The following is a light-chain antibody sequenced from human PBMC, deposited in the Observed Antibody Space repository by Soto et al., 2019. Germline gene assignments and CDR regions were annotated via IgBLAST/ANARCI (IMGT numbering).Light chain of an antibody. J-gene: IGKJ1*01. CDR2: GAS. CDR3: QQYGGSPQT. Sequence: EIVLTQSPGTLSLSPGERATLSCRASQSVSSNYLAWYQQKPGQAPRLLIYGASRRATDIPDRFSGRGSGTDFTLTVTSLEPEDFGVYYCQQYGGSPQTFGPGTKVDIK. V-gene: IGKV3-20*01. CDR1: QSVSSNY.